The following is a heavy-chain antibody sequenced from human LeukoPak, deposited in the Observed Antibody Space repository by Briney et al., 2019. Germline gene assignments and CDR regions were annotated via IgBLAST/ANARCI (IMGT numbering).Heavy chain of an antibody. V-gene: IGHV3-64D*06. CDR3: VNNLLWFGELLSAFDI. J-gene: IGHJ3*02. D-gene: IGHD3-10*01. Sequence: GESLKISCSASGFTFSSYAMHWVRQAPGKGLEYVSAISSNGCSTYYADSVKGRFTISRDNSKNTLYLQMSSLRAEDTAVYYCVNNLLWFGELLSAFDIWGQGTMVTVSS. CDR2: ISSNGCST. CDR1: GFTFSSYA.